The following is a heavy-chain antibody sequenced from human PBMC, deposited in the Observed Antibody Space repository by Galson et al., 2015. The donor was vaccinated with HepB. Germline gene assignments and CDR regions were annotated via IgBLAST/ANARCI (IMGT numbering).Heavy chain of an antibody. D-gene: IGHD3-9*01. CDR1: GFTFSHYG. J-gene: IGHJ4*02. CDR2: VSYDGNLD. V-gene: IGHV3-30*18. Sequence: SLRLSCAASGFTFSHYGMHWVRQAPGNGLEWVPVVSYDGNLDHYAESVKGRFTISRDNSRNTLYLQMNSLRAEDTAVYFCAKGYDSTGYYSFDYWGQGTLVTVSA. CDR3: AKGYDSTGYYSFDY.